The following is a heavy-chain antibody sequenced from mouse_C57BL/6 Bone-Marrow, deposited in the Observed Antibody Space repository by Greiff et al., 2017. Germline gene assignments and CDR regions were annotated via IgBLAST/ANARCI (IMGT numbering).Heavy chain of an antibody. CDR2: IDPSDSYT. J-gene: IGHJ2*01. V-gene: IGHV1-69*01. Sequence: QVQLQQPGAELVMPGASVKLSCKASGYTFTSYWMHWVKQRPGQGLEWIGEIDPSDSYTNYNQKFKGKSTLTVDKSSSTAYMQLISLTSEDSAVYYWARETSQVYFNYWGQGSTLRVSS. D-gene: IGHD3-2*02. CDR3: ARETSQVYFNY. CDR1: GYTFTSYW.